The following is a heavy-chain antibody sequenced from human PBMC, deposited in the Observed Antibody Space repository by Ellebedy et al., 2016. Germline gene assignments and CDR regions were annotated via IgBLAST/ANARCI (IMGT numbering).Heavy chain of an antibody. CDR2: IIPILDIA. D-gene: IGHD6-6*01. CDR3: ASPLRGYSSSHTPGYYGMDV. J-gene: IGHJ6*02. V-gene: IGHV1-69*04. CDR1: GGTFSSYA. Sequence: ASVKVSCKASGGTFSSYAISWVRQAPGQGLEWMGRIIPILDIANYAQMFQGRVTITADKSTSTAYMELSSLRSEDTAVYYCASPLRGYSSSHTPGYYGMDVWGQGTTVTVSS.